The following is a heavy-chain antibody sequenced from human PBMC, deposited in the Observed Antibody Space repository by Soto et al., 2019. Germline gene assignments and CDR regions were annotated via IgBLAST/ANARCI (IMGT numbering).Heavy chain of an antibody. D-gene: IGHD1-26*01. Sequence: ASVKVSCKASGYTFTSYFMHWVRQAPGQGLEWMGIINPTGGGTRYAQRFQGRVSMTRDASTSTDYMELSSLRHEDTAVYFCARGRGGNYGLDVWGQGTAVTVSS. J-gene: IGHJ6*02. CDR2: INPTGGGT. CDR1: GYTFTSYF. V-gene: IGHV1-46*01. CDR3: ARGRGGNYGLDV.